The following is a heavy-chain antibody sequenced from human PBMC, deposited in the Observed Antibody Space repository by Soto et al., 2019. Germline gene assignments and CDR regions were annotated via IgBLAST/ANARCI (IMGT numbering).Heavy chain of an antibody. Sequence: GASVKVSCKASGYTFTSYCISWVRQAPGQGLEWMGWISAYNGNTNYAQKLQGRVTMTTDTSTSTAYMELRSLRSDDTAVYYCARDLYSSSWSTVYYYYGMDVWGQGTTVTVSS. V-gene: IGHV1-18*04. D-gene: IGHD6-13*01. CDR1: GYTFTSYC. J-gene: IGHJ6*02. CDR3: ARDLYSSSWSTVYYYYGMDV. CDR2: ISAYNGNT.